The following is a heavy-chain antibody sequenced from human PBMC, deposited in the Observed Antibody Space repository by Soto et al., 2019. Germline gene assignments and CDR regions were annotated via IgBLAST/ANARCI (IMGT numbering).Heavy chain of an antibody. J-gene: IGHJ6*02. CDR2: IYHSAST. CDR1: GGSISSGGYS. D-gene: IGHD3-9*01. CDR3: ARGQDILTGYYFYYYGMDV. V-gene: IGHV4-30-2*01. Sequence: SETLSLTCAVSGGSISSGGYSWTWIRQPPGKGLEWIGYIYHSASTYYNPSLKSRVTISVDTSKNQFSLKLSSVTAADTAVYYCARGQDILTGYYFYYYGMDVWGQGTTVTVSS.